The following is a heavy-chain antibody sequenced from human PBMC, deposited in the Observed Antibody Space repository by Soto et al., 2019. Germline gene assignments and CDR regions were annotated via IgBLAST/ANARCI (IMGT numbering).Heavy chain of an antibody. CDR2: TSGGGDTT. V-gene: IGHV3-23*01. CDR3: AKGRGGSGSLTPRVDF. CDR1: GFTFNNYA. J-gene: IGHJ4*02. D-gene: IGHD3-10*01. Sequence: EVQLLESGGGLVQPGGSLSLSCAASGFTFNNYAMTWVRQAPGKGLEWVSATSGGGDTTSYADSVKGRFTVSRDGSKNALYLHMSSLRAEDTALYYCAKGRGGSGSLTPRVDFWGQGTLVTVSS.